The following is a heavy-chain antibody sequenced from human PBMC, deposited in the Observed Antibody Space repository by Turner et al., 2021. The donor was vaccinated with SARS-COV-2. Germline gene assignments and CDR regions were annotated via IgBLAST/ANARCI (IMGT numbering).Heavy chain of an antibody. CDR2: ISSSSSYI. D-gene: IGHD3-22*01. J-gene: IGHJ3*02. CDR1: GFTFSSYS. CDR3: ARWDKYYDSSGYYPDAFDI. V-gene: IGHV3-21*01. Sequence: EVQLVESGGGLVQPGGYLRLSCAASGFTFSSYSMNWVRQAPGKGLEWVSSISSSSSYIYYADSVKGRCTVSRDNAKNSLYLQMNSLRAEDTAVYYCARWDKYYDSSGYYPDAFDIWGQGTMVTVSS.